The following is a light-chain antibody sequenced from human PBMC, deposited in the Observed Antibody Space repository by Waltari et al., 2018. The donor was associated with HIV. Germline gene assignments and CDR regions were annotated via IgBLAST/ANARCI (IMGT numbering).Light chain of an antibody. J-gene: IGLJ2*01. V-gene: IGLV1-44*01. CDR3: AAWDDSLNGLL. CDR1: NSNIGTNT. CDR2: SNN. Sequence: QSVLTQPPSASGTPGQRVTISCSGNNSNIGTNTVNWYHQLPGTAPKLLNFSNNQRPSGVPDRFSGSKSGTSASLAISGLQSEDEAVYYCAAWDDSLNGLLFGGGTKLTVL.